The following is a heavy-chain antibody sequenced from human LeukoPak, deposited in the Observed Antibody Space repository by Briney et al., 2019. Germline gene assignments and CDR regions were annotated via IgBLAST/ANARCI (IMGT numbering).Heavy chain of an antibody. Sequence: GGSLRLSCAVSGFTLSSYDMTWLRQAPGKGLEWVATISGGVGYTYYADSVKGRFTISRDNSKNTLFLQMNSLRAEDTAIYYCAKDFGVVTIDYWGQGTLVTVSS. V-gene: IGHV3-23*01. CDR1: GFTLSSYD. CDR2: ISGGVGYT. D-gene: IGHD3-3*01. J-gene: IGHJ4*02. CDR3: AKDFGVVTIDY.